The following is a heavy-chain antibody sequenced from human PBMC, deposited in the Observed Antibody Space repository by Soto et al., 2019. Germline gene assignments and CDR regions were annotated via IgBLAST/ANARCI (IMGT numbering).Heavy chain of an antibody. J-gene: IGHJ6*02. CDR3: ARDYGDYLSHCDGMDV. CDR1: GGTFSIYA. CDR2: ITPNSGGT. V-gene: IGHV1-2*02. Sequence: VASLKVSCKASGGTFSIYAISWVRQAPGQGLEWMGGITPNSGGTNYAQKFQGRVTMTRDTSISTAYMELSRLRSDDTAVYYCARDYGDYLSHCDGMDVWGQGTTVTVSS. D-gene: IGHD4-17*01.